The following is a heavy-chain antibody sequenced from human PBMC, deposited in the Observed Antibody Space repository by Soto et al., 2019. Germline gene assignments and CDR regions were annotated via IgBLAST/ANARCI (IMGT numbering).Heavy chain of an antibody. Sequence: EVQLVESGGGLVQPGGSLRLSCAASGFTFSSYDMHWVRQTPGKGLEWVSVISTAGDTYYQDSVKGRFTISRENAKNSLYRQMSSLRDGDTGVYYCVKEGLAGLGAFAVWGQGTMVTVSS. V-gene: IGHV3-13*01. CDR2: ISTAGDT. CDR3: VKEGLAGLGAFAV. J-gene: IGHJ3*01. D-gene: IGHD6-13*01. CDR1: GFTFSSYD.